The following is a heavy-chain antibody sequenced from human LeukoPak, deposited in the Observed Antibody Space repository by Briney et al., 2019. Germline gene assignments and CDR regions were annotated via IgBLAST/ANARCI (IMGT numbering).Heavy chain of an antibody. D-gene: IGHD5-12*01. Sequence: PETLSLTCTVSGGSISSSSYYWGWIRQPPGKGLEWVGSIYYSGSTYYNPSLKSRVTISVDTSKNQFSLKLSSVTAADTAVYYCARAKVATILKAIYYYYYYMDVWGKGTTVTVSS. CDR2: IYYSGST. V-gene: IGHV4-39*07. J-gene: IGHJ6*03. CDR1: GGSISSSSYY. CDR3: ARAKVATILKAIYYYYYYMDV.